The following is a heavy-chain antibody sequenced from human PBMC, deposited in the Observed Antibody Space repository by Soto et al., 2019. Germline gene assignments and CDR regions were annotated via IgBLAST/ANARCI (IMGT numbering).Heavy chain of an antibody. CDR1: GFTFSRYA. V-gene: IGHV3-23*01. J-gene: IGHJ6*02. CDR3: AKFGDFDWLLSSYYYYGMDV. Sequence: PGGSLRLSCAASGFTFSRYAISWGRQAPGKGLEWGSAISGSGGSTYYADSVKGRFTISRDNSKNTLYLQMNSLRAEDTAVYYCAKFGDFDWLLSSYYYYGMDVWGQGTTVTVSS. CDR2: ISGSGGST. D-gene: IGHD3-9*01.